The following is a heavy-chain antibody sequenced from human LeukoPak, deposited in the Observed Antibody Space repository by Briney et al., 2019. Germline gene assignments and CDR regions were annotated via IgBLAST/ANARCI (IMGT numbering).Heavy chain of an antibody. J-gene: IGHJ4*02. CDR1: VFTFKRYW. V-gene: IGHV3-7*04. Sequence: QAGGPLRLSCAAFVFTFKRYWMSWVRQAPGKGPEWVANIKQDGSEGSSVGSVKGRFTISRDNAKNSLDLQMTSLTIDDTAVYYCARGSVVAANFDFWGQGTLVTVSS. CDR3: ARGSVVAANFDF. D-gene: IGHD2-2*01. CDR2: IKQDGSEG.